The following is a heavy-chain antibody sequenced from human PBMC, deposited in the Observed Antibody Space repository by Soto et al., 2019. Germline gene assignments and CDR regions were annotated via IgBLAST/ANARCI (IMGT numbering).Heavy chain of an antibody. CDR3: ATDIVATMGPYDAFDI. CDR2: ISYDGSNK. CDR1: GFTFSSYG. J-gene: IGHJ3*02. D-gene: IGHD5-12*01. V-gene: IGHV3-30*03. Sequence: GGSLRLSCAASGFTFSSYGMHWVRQAPGKGLEWVAVISYDGSNKYYADSVKGRFTISRDNSKNTLYLQMNSLRAEDTAVYYCATDIVATMGPYDAFDIWGQGTMVTVSS.